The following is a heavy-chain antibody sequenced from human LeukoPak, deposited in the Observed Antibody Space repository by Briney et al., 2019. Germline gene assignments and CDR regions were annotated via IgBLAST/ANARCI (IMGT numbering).Heavy chain of an antibody. CDR1: GFTFSSYS. CDR2: ISSSSSYI. Sequence: GGSLRLSCAASGFTFSSYSMNCVRQAPGKGLEWVSSISSSSSYIYYADSVKGRFTISRDNAKNSLYLQMNSLRAEDRAGYYCARDPYDFWSGYPPAGFDYWGRGTLVTVSS. CDR3: ARDPYDFWSGYPPAGFDY. V-gene: IGHV3-21*01. D-gene: IGHD3-3*01. J-gene: IGHJ4*02.